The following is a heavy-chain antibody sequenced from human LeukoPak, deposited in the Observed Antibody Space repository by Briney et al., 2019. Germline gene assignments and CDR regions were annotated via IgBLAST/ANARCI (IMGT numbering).Heavy chain of an antibody. CDR1: GYTFISYY. CDR2: INPSGGST. V-gene: IGHV1-46*01. Sequence: GASVKVSCKASGYTFISYYMHWVRQAPGQGLEWMGIINPSGGSTSYAQKFQGRVTMTRDTSISTAYMELSRLRSDDTAVYYCARWGIQPLGYWGQGTLVTVSS. CDR3: ARWGIQPLGY. J-gene: IGHJ4*02. D-gene: IGHD5-18*01.